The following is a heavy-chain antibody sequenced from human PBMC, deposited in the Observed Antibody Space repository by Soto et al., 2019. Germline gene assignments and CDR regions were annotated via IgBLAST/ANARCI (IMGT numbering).Heavy chain of an antibody. CDR3: AKALTMVRGVMSNWFDP. J-gene: IGHJ5*02. Sequence: PGGSLRLSCAASGFTFSSYGMHWVRQAPGKGLEWVAVISYDGSNKYYADSVKGRFTISRDNSKNTLYLQMNSLRAEDTAVYYCAKALTMVRGVMSNWFDPWGQGTLVTVSS. V-gene: IGHV3-30*18. CDR2: ISYDGSNK. D-gene: IGHD3-10*01. CDR1: GFTFSSYG.